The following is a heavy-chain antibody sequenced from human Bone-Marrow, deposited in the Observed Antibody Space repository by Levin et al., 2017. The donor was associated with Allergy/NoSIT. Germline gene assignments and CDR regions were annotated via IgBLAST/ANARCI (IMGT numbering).Heavy chain of an antibody. Sequence: GGSLRLSCAASGFTFSSYAMHWVRQAPGKGLEWVAVISYDGSNKYYADSVKGRFTISRDNSKNTLYLQMNSLRAEDTAVYYCARETTVPYYYYGMDVWGQGTTVTVSS. J-gene: IGHJ6*02. CDR3: ARETTVPYYYYGMDV. CDR2: ISYDGSNK. D-gene: IGHD4-17*01. CDR1: GFTFSSYA. V-gene: IGHV3-30-3*01.